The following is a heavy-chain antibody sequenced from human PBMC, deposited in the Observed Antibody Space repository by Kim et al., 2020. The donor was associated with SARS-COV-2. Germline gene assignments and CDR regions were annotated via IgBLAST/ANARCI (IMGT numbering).Heavy chain of an antibody. CDR3: ARVRMVRGAIPFYFDY. V-gene: IGHV1-3*01. J-gene: IGHJ4*02. D-gene: IGHD3-10*01. CDR2: INAGNGNT. Sequence: ASVKVSCKASGYTFTSYAMHWVRQAPGQRLEWMGWINAGNGNTKYSQKFQGRVTITRDTSASTAYMELSSLRSEDTAVYYCARVRMVRGAIPFYFDYWGQGTLVTVSS. CDR1: GYTFTSYA.